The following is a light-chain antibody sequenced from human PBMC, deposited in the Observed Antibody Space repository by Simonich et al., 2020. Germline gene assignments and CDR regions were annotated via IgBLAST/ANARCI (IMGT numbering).Light chain of an antibody. V-gene: IGLV3-19*01. J-gene: IGLJ3*02. CDR1: SLRSYY. CDR3: YSAADNNLV. CDR2: GKN. Sequence: SSELTQDPAVSVALGQTVRITCQGDSLRSYYASWYQQKPGQAPVLVIYGKNNRPSGIPERFSGSSSGTTVTLTISGAQVEDEADYYCYSAADNNLVFGGGTKLTVL.